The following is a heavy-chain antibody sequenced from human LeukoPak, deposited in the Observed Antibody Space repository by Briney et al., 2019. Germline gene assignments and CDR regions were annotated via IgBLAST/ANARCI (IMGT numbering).Heavy chain of an antibody. CDR1: GVSFNDYA. CDR3: VKGGQRYDFWRFDY. V-gene: IGHV3-23*01. J-gene: IGHJ4*02. CDR2: ISGSGGST. D-gene: IGHD3-3*01. Sequence: PGGSLTLSCAVSGVSFNDYAMNWVRLAPGTGLQWVSSISGSGGSTYYADSVKGRFSISRDNSKNTLSLQMNSLRAEDTALYYCVKGGQRYDFWRFDYWGQGTVVTVSS.